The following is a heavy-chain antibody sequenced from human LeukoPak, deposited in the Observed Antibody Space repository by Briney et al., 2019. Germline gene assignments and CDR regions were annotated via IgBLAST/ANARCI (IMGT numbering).Heavy chain of an antibody. Sequence: GGSLRLSCSASGFTFSNYPMHWVRQAPGKGLEYVSAINSNGDSTYSADSVKGRFTISRDNSKNTLYLQMSSLRADDTAVYYCAIQPWGSGNNWYFDLWGRGTLVTVSS. J-gene: IGHJ2*01. CDR3: AIQPWGSGNNWYFDL. CDR1: GFTFSNYP. V-gene: IGHV3-64D*06. CDR2: INSNGDST. D-gene: IGHD7-27*01.